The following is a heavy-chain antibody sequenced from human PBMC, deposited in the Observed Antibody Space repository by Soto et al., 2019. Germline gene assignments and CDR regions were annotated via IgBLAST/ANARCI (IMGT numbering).Heavy chain of an antibody. CDR1: GFSLSSSAVG. D-gene: IGHD6-19*01. Sequence: QITLKESGPTLVKPTQTLTLTCSFSGFSLSSSAVGVGWIRQPPGKAPELLALIYWNDDKQYSPSLKSSFTITKDTSKNPVVLTMTNMDPVDTARYHCAHGSGWLFDYWGQCILVTVSS. J-gene: IGHJ4*02. V-gene: IGHV2-5*01. CDR3: AHGSGWLFDY. CDR2: IYWNDDK.